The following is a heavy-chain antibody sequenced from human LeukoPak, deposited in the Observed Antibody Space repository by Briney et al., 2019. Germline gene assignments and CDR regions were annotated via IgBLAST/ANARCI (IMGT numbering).Heavy chain of an antibody. CDR3: AGLVGRYSSGLYYYYFDY. D-gene: IGHD3-22*01. CDR2: IDYRGST. J-gene: IGHJ4*02. V-gene: IGHV4-59*12. CDR1: GGSISTYY. Sequence: SETLSLTCTVSGGSISTYYWSWIRQPPGKGLEWIAYIDYRGSTTYNPSLRSRVTISVDTSRNQFFLNLSSVTAADTAVYYCAGLVGRYSSGLYYYYFDYWGQGTLVTVSS.